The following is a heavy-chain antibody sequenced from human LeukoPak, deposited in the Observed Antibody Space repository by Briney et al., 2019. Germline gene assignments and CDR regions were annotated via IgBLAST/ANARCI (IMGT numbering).Heavy chain of an antibody. Sequence: SETLSLTCAVYGGSFSGYYWSWIRKPPGKGLEWIGEINHSGSTNYNPSLKSRVTISVDTSKNQFSLKLSSVTAADTAVYYCARVSIVGAQAYYFDYWGQGTLVTVSS. J-gene: IGHJ4*02. CDR2: INHSGST. CDR3: ARVSIVGAQAYYFDY. V-gene: IGHV4-34*01. D-gene: IGHD1-26*01. CDR1: GGSFSGYY.